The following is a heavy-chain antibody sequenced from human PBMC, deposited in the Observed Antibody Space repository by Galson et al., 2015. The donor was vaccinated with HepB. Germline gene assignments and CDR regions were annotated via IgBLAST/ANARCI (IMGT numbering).Heavy chain of an antibody. J-gene: IGHJ3*02. V-gene: IGHV3-21*01. CDR3: ARDFSLWFERSTSQYAFDI. CDR1: GFTFSSYS. Sequence: SLRLSCAASGFTFSSYSMNWVRQAPGKGLEWVSSISSSSSYIYYADSVKGRFTISRDNAKNSLYLQMNSLRAEDTAVYYSARDFSLWFERSTSQYAFDIWGQGTMVTVSS. D-gene: IGHD3-10*01. CDR2: ISSSSSYI.